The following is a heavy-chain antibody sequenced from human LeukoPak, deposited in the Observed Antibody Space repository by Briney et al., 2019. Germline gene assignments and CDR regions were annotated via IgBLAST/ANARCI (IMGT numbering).Heavy chain of an antibody. CDR3: ARFNYYGSGAPYRGFDP. J-gene: IGHJ5*02. Sequence: SQTLSLTCAISRDSVSSNSAAWNWIRQSPSRGLEWLGRTYYRYKWYNDYAVSVKSRITINPDTSKNQFSLQLNSVTPEDTAVYYCARFNYYGSGAPYRGFDPWGQGTLVTVSS. CDR1: RDSVSSNSAA. CDR2: TYYRYKWYN. D-gene: IGHD3-10*01. V-gene: IGHV6-1*01.